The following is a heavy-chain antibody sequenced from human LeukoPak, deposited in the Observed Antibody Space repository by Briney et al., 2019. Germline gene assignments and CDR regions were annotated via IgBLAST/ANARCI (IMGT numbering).Heavy chain of an antibody. D-gene: IGHD1-26*01. Sequence: GGSLRLSCTTSGFPFSTYSMNWVRQAPGKGLEWISYITTSSDTIYYADSVKGRFTISRDNDKNSLYLQMNSLRAEDTAVYFCASFPWDLRPTWGQGTLVTVSS. CDR2: ITTSSDTI. CDR3: ASFPWDLRPT. CDR1: GFPFSTYS. J-gene: IGHJ4*02. V-gene: IGHV3-48*01.